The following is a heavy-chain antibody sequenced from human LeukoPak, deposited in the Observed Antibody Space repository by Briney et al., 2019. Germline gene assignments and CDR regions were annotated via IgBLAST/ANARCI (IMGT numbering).Heavy chain of an antibody. CDR1: GGSISSSSYY. J-gene: IGHJ5*02. CDR2: IYYSGST. V-gene: IGHV4-39*01. Sequence: SETLSLTCTVSGGSISSSSYYWGWIRQPPGKGLEWIGSIYYSGSTYYNPSLKSRVTISVDTSKNQFSLKLSSVTAADTAVYYCAGVSGGYGDLGPWGQGTLVTVSS. CDR3: AGVSGGYGDLGP. D-gene: IGHD4-17*01.